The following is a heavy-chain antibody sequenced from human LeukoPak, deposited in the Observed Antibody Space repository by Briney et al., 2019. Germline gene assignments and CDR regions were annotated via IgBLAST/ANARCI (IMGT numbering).Heavy chain of an antibody. CDR2: IYTGDSDT. Sequence: PGESLKISCKSSGYSFTSYWIGWVGQIAGKGLEWMGIIYTGDSDTRYSPSFQGQVTISADRSISTAYLQWSSLKASDTAMYYCARPGSGTIGIDYWGQGTLVTVSS. CDR3: ARPGSGTIGIDY. V-gene: IGHV5-51*01. D-gene: IGHD3-10*01. CDR1: GYSFTSYW. J-gene: IGHJ4*02.